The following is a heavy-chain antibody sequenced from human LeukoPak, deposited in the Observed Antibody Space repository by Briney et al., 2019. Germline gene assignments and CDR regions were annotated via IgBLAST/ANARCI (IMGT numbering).Heavy chain of an antibody. CDR2: IRNKANGGTT. J-gene: IGHJ3*02. Sequence: PGGSLRLSCAASGFTFSDYYMSWVRQAPGKGLEWVGIIRNKANGGTTEKTTSVKGRFTISRGDSKSITYLQMNSLRAEDTAVYYCARGEDAFDIWGQGTMVTVSS. CDR1: GFTFSDYY. V-gene: IGHV3-71*01. CDR3: ARGEDAFDI.